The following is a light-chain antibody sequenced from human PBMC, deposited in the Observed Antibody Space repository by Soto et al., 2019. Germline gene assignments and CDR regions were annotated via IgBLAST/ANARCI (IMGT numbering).Light chain of an antibody. CDR2: EVS. Sequence: QSALTQPPSASGSPGHSVTISCTGTSSDVGGYNYVSWYQQHPGKAPKPMIYEVSKRPSGVPDRFSGSKSGNTASLTVSGLQAEDEADYYCSSYAGSKNVFGTGTKVTVL. J-gene: IGLJ1*01. CDR3: SSYAGSKNV. V-gene: IGLV2-8*01. CDR1: SSDVGGYNY.